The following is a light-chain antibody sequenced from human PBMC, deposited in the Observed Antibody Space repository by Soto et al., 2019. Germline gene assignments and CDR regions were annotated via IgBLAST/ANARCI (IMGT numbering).Light chain of an antibody. CDR3: SSYTTTSTMV. V-gene: IGLV2-18*02. J-gene: IGLJ2*01. CDR2: DVI. Sequence: QSALTQPPSVSGSPGQSVTISCTGTSSDVGGYDRVSWYQQPPGTAPKLMIYDVIIRPSGVPDRFSGSKSDNTASLTISGLKAEDEAHYYCSSYTTTSTMVFGGGTKLTVL. CDR1: SSDVGGYDR.